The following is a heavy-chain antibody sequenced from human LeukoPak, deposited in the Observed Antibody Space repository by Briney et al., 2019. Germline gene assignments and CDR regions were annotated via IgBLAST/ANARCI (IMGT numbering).Heavy chain of an antibody. J-gene: IGHJ4*02. CDR1: GGSFSGYY. D-gene: IGHD3-9*01. CDR2: IHHSGST. V-gene: IGHV4-34*01. CDR3: ARVGYDILTGYYNWGFWDY. Sequence: KPSETLSLTCAVYGGSFSGYYWSWIRQPPGKGLEWIGEIHHSGSTNYNPSLKSRVTISVDTSKNQFSLKLSSVTAADTAVYYCARVGYDILTGYYNWGFWDYWGQGTLVTVSS.